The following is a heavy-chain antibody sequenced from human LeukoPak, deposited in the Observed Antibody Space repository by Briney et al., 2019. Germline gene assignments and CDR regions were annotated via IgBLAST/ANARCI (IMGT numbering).Heavy chain of an antibody. D-gene: IGHD1-26*01. CDR1: GFTFSSYE. CDR3: AREVFGELLGMDY. J-gene: IGHJ4*02. CDR2: ISSSGSTI. V-gene: IGHV3-48*03. Sequence: GGSLRLSCAASGFTFSSYEMNWVRQAPGKGLEWVSYISSSGSTIYYADSVKGRFTISRDNAMNSLYLQMNSLRAEDTAVYYCAREVFGELLGMDYWGQGTLVTVSS.